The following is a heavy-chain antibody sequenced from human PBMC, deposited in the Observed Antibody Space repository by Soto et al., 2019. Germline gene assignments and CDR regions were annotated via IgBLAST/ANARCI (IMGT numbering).Heavy chain of an antibody. Sequence: EVQLVESGGGLVKPGGSLRLSCAASGFTFSSYSMNWVRQAPGKGLEWVSSISSSSSYIYYADSVKGRFTISRDNAKNSLYLQMNSLRAEDTAVYYCARVYYYGSGSYSSDYWGQGTLVTVSS. D-gene: IGHD3-10*01. V-gene: IGHV3-21*01. CDR1: GFTFSSYS. CDR3: ARVYYYGSGSYSSDY. J-gene: IGHJ4*02. CDR2: ISSSSSYI.